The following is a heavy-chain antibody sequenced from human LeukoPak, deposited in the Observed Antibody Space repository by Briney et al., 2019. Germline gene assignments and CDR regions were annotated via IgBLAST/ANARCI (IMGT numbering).Heavy chain of an antibody. CDR2: INSDGSIT. CDR1: GFTFSSYW. Sequence: GGSLRLSCAASGFTFSSYWMHWVRQAPGKGLVWVSGINSDGSITGYADSVKGRFTISRDNAKNTLYLQMNSLRAEDTAVYYCARAISGRYFNYWGQGTLVTVSS. V-gene: IGHV3-74*01. D-gene: IGHD2-15*01. J-gene: IGHJ4*02. CDR3: ARAISGRYFNY.